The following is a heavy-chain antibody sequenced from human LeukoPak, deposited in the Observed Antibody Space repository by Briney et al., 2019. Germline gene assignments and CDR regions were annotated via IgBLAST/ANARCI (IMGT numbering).Heavy chain of an antibody. D-gene: IGHD3-10*01. CDR2: IKQDGSEN. J-gene: IGHJ4*02. V-gene: IGHV3-7*01. Sequence: GGSLRLSCAASGFTFSSYWMSWVRQAPGKGLEWVANIKQDGSENYYVDSVKGRFTISRDNAKNSLYLQMNSLRAEDTAVYYCARSRRKTYYYGSGSGYFDYWGQGTLVTVSS. CDR1: GFTFSSYW. CDR3: ARSRRKTYYYGSGSGYFDY.